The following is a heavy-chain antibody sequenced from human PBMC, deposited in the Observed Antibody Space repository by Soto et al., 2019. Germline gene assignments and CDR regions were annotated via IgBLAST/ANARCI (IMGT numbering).Heavy chain of an antibody. CDR3: ARGLNGYLHYFDY. D-gene: IGHD5-18*01. CDR2: IIPILGIA. Sequence: SVKVSCKASGGTFSSFTISWVRQAPGQGLEWMGRIIPILGIANYAQKFQGRVTITRDTSASTAYMELSSLRSEDTAVYYCARGLNGYLHYFDYWAQGTPVTVSS. CDR1: GGTFSSFT. V-gene: IGHV1-69*02. J-gene: IGHJ4*02.